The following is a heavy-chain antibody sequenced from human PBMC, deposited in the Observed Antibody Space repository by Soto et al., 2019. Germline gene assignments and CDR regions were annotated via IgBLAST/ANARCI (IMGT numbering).Heavy chain of an antibody. D-gene: IGHD3-22*01. CDR3: ARGLISGYYLYDAFDI. V-gene: IGHV3-48*01. CDR2: ISSSSSTI. J-gene: IGHJ3*02. CDR1: GFTFSSYS. Sequence: GGSLRLSCAASGFTFSSYSMNWVRQAPGKGLEWVSYISSSSSTIYYADSVKGRFTISRDNAKNSLYLQMNSLRAEDTAVYYCARGLISGYYLYDAFDIWGQGTMVTVSS.